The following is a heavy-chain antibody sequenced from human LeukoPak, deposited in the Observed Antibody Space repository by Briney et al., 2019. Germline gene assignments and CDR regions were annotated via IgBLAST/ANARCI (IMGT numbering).Heavy chain of an antibody. CDR1: GFTFDDYG. D-gene: IGHD3-3*01. CDR2: IKQDGSEK. J-gene: IGHJ1*01. Sequence: GGSLRLSCAASGFTFDDYGMSWVRQAPGKGLEWVANIKQDGSEKYYVDSVKGRFTISRDNAKNSLYLQMNSLRAEDTAVYYCARGSASAPTYLQH. V-gene: IGHV3-7*01. CDR3: ARGSASAPTYLQH.